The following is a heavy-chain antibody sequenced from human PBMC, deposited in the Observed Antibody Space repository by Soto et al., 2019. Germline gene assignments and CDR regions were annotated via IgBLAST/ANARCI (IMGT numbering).Heavy chain of an antibody. J-gene: IGHJ4*02. CDR3: AKVQGRYYGDYVIDY. V-gene: IGHV3-30*18. Sequence: GGSLRLSCAASGFTFSSYGMHWVRQAPGKGLEWVAVISYDGSNKYYADSVKGRFTISRDNSKNTLYLQMNSLRAEDTAVYYCAKVQGRYYGDYVIDYWGQGTLVTVSS. CDR1: GFTFSSYG. CDR2: ISYDGSNK. D-gene: IGHD4-17*01.